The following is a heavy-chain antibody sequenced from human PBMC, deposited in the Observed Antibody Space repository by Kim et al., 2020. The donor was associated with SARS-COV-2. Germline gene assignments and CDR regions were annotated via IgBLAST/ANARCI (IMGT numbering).Heavy chain of an antibody. Sequence: SQTLSLTCAISGGSVSSNSAAWNWIRQSPSRGLEWLGRTYYRSKWSSDYAVSVRSRITINPDTSKNQFSLQLNSVTPDDTAIYYCVRVALNIAAAGTFDPWGQGTLVTVSS. CDR3: VRVALNIAAAGTFDP. CDR1: GGSVSSNSAA. CDR2: TYYRSKWSS. D-gene: IGHD6-13*01. J-gene: IGHJ5*02. V-gene: IGHV6-1*01.